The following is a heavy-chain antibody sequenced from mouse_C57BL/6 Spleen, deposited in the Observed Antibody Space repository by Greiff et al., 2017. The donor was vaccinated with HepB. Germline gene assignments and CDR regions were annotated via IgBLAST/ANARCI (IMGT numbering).Heavy chain of an antibody. J-gene: IGHJ2*01. D-gene: IGHD2-1*01. V-gene: IGHV1-59*01. CDR2: IDPSDSYT. CDR1: GYTFTSYW. CDR3: ARGVYYGNVFDY. Sequence: QVQLQQPGAELVRPGTSVKLSCKASGYTFTSYWMHWVKQRPGQGLEWIGVIDPSDSYTNYNQKFKGKATLTVDTSSSTAYIQRSSLTSEDSAVYYCARGVYYGNVFDYWGQGTTLTVSS.